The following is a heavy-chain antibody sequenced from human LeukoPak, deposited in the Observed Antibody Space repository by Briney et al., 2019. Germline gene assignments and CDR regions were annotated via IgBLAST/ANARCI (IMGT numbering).Heavy chain of an antibody. J-gene: IGHJ4*02. Sequence: SETLSLTCTVSGGSISSYYWSWIRQPPGKGLEWIGYIYYSGSTNYNPSLKSRVTISVDTSKNQFSLKLSSVTAAGTAVYYCARDLGYYFDYWGQGTLVTVSS. D-gene: IGHD3-16*01. CDR1: GGSISSYY. CDR2: IYYSGST. CDR3: ARDLGYYFDY. V-gene: IGHV4-59*01.